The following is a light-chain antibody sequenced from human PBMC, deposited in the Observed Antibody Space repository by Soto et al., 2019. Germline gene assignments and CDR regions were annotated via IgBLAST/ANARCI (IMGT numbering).Light chain of an antibody. Sequence: DIQITQSPSTLSASVGDRVTITCRSSQSIGSWLAWYQQKPRKDPKLLIYDASSLESGVQSRFSGRGSGTEFTLTISSLQPDDFATYYGQQYNSYPWTFGQGTKVDIK. V-gene: IGKV1-5*01. CDR1: QSIGSW. J-gene: IGKJ1*01. CDR3: QQYNSYPWT. CDR2: DAS.